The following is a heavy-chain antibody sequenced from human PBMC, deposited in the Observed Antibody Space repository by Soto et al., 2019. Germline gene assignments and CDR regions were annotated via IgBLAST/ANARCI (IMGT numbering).Heavy chain of an antibody. V-gene: IGHV1-2*04. CDR2: INPNSGGT. J-gene: IGHJ6*02. Sequence: GASVKVSCKASGYTFTGYYMHWVRQAPGQGLEWMGWINPNSGGTNYAQKFQGWVTMTRDTSISTAYMELSRLRSDDTAVYYCARDLAVCSSTSCLGGYYGMDVWGQGTTVTVSS. CDR3: ARDLAVCSSTSCLGGYYGMDV. CDR1: GYTFTGYY. D-gene: IGHD2-2*01.